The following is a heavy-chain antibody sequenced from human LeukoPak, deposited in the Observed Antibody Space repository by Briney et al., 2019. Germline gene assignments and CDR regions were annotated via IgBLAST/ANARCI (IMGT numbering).Heavy chain of an antibody. CDR2: TYYRSKWNN. CDR1: GDSVSTNSVA. J-gene: IGHJ3*01. D-gene: IGHD2-15*01. V-gene: IGHV6-1*01. Sequence: SQTLSLTCAISGDSVSTNSVAWNWIRQSPSRGLEWLGRTYYRSKWNNDYAVSVKSRITINPDTSKNQFSLQLNSVTPDDAALYYCARGKYSGFDLWGQGTMVTVSS. CDR3: ARGKYSGFDL.